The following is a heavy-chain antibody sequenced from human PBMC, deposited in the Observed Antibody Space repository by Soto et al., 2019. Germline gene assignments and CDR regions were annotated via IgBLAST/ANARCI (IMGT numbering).Heavy chain of an antibody. CDR1: GGTFSSYT. D-gene: IGHD3-16*01. CDR2: IIPILGIA. CDR3: ARGGTPIDD. Sequence: SVKVSCKASGGTFSSYTISWVRQAPGQGLEWMGRIIPILGIANYAQNFQGRVTMTTDTSTSTAYMELRSLRSDDTAVYYCARGGTPIDDWGQGTLVTVSS. J-gene: IGHJ4*02. V-gene: IGHV1-69*02.